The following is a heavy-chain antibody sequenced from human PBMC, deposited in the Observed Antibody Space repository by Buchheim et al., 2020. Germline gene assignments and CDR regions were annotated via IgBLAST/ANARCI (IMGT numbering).Heavy chain of an antibody. CDR2: INPSGGST. CDR3: ARRITIFGVVNYYGMDV. Sequence: QVQLVQSGAEVKKPGASVKVSCKASGYTFTSYYMHWVRQAPGQGLEWMGIINPSGGSTSYAQKFQGRVTMTRDPATRTAYMELSSLRSEDTAVYYCARRITIFGVVNYYGMDVWGQGTT. V-gene: IGHV1-46*03. D-gene: IGHD3-3*01. J-gene: IGHJ6*02. CDR1: GYTFTSYY.